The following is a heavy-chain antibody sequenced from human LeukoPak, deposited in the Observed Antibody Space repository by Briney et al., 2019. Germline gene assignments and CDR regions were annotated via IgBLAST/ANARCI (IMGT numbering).Heavy chain of an antibody. Sequence: GGSLRLSCAASGFTFSSYGMHWVRQAPGKGLEWVAVISYDGSNKYYADSVKGRFTISRDNSKNTLYLQMNSLRAEDTALYYCAKAPNYDSSGDYFDYWGQGTLVTVSS. CDR2: ISYDGSNK. V-gene: IGHV3-30*18. CDR1: GFTFSSYG. D-gene: IGHD3-22*01. J-gene: IGHJ4*02. CDR3: AKAPNYDSSGDYFDY.